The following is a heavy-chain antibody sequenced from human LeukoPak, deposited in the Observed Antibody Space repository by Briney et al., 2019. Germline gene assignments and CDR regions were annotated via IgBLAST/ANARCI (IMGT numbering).Heavy chain of an antibody. V-gene: IGHV4-34*01. J-gene: IGHJ4*02. CDR2: INHSGST. D-gene: IGHD5-18*01. CDR1: GGSFSGYY. CDR3: ARGRRRGYSYGSRFDY. Sequence: SETLSLTCAVYGGSFSGYYWSWIRQPPGKGLEWIGEINHSGSTNYNPSLKSRVTISVDTSKNQFSLKLSSVTAADTAVYYCARGRRRGYSYGSRFDYWGQGTLVTVSS.